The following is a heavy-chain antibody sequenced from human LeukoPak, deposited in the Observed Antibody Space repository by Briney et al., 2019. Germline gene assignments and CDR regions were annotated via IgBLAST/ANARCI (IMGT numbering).Heavy chain of an antibody. CDR3: TREYVVGATTSFDY. CDR1: GYTFTSYY. D-gene: IGHD1-26*01. CDR2: INPSGGST. Sequence: ASVKVSCKASGYTFTSYYMHWVRQAPGQGLEWMGIINPSGGSTSYAQKFQGRVTMTRDMSTSTVFMELSSLRSEDTAVYYCTREYVVGATTSFDYWGQGTLVTVSS. J-gene: IGHJ4*02. V-gene: IGHV1-46*01.